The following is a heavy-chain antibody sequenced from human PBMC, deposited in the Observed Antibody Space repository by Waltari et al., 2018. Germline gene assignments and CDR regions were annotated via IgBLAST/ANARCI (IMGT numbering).Heavy chain of an antibody. CDR1: GFPFSSYG. Sequence: QVQLVESGGGVVQPGSTLNLSCAAPGFPFSSYGMHWVRQAPGKGLEWVAVIWYDGSNKYYADSVKGRFTISRDNSKNTLYLQMNSLRAEDTAVYYCAKDYRRVLDLWGRGTLVTVSS. CDR3: AKDYRRVLDL. V-gene: IGHV3-33*06. CDR2: IWYDGSNK. J-gene: IGHJ2*01.